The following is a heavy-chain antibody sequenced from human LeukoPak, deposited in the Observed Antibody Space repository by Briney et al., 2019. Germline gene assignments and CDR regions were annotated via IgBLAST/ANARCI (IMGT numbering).Heavy chain of an antibody. CDR1: GYSFTSHW. J-gene: IGHJ4*02. CDR3: ARVRYDSSGYYTFDH. Sequence: GESLKISCNGFGYSFTSHWIGWVRQMPGKGLEWMGVVYPADSDTRYSPSFQGQVTLSADKPISTAYLQWSSVKASDTAMYFCARVRYDSSGYYTFDHWGQGTLVTVSS. D-gene: IGHD3-22*01. CDR2: VYPADSDT. V-gene: IGHV5-51*01.